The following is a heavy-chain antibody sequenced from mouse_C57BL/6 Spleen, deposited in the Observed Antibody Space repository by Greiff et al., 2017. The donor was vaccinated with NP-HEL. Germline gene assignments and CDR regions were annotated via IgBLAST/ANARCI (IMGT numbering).Heavy chain of an antibody. Sequence: QVQLQQSGPELVKPGASVKISCKASGYAFSSSWMNWVKQRPGKGLEWIGRLYPGDGDTNYNGKFKGKATLTADKSSSTAYMQLSSLTSEDSAVYFCARGDFYGNAYWGQGTLVTVSA. CDR1: GYAFSSSW. V-gene: IGHV1-82*01. CDR2: LYPGDGDT. D-gene: IGHD1-1*01. CDR3: ARGDFYGNAY. J-gene: IGHJ3*01.